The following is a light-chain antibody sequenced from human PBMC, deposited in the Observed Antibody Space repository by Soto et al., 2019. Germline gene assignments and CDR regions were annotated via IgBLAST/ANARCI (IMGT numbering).Light chain of an antibody. Sequence: EIVLTQSPGTLSLSPGERATLSGRASQSLRSNLAWYQKKPGQTPRILIYSASIRDAATPARFSGSGAGTNFSLTISRLQSEDFEVYYCQQHDKLPPAFGQGTKVDIK. V-gene: IGKV3-15*01. CDR1: QSLRSN. J-gene: IGKJ1*01. CDR2: SAS. CDR3: QQHDKLPPA.